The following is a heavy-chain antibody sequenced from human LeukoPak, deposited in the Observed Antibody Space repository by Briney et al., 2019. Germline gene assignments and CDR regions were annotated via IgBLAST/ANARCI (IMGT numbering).Heavy chain of an antibody. J-gene: IGHJ4*02. CDR1: GFTFSNYS. D-gene: IGHD3-22*01. CDR3: AKTSDSRGHPYFDY. Sequence: GGSLRLCCAASGFTFSNYSMDVVRQAPGSGLEWGSSISSSSSYIYYADSVRGRFTISRDNSKNTRYQQMNSLGSEDMAVYFRAKTSDSRGHPYFDYWGQGPLVTVSS. CDR2: ISSSSSYI. V-gene: IGHV3-21*01.